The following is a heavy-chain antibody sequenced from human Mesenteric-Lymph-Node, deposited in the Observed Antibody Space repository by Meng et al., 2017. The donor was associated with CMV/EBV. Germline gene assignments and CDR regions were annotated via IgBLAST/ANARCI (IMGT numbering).Heavy chain of an antibody. D-gene: IGHD1-26*01. J-gene: IGHJ6*02. Sequence: GGSLRLSCAASGFTFSSYSMNWVRQAPGKGLEWVSSISSSSSYIYYADSVKGRFTISRDNAKNSLYLQMNSLRAEDTAVYYCARDQRRWELLTPYYYYGMDVWGQGTTVTVSS. CDR3: ARDQRRWELLTPYYYYGMDV. V-gene: IGHV3-21*01. CDR2: ISSSSSYI. CDR1: GFTFSSYS.